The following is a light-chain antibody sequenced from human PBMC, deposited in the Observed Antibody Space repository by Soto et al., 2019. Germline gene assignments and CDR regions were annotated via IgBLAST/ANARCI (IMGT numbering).Light chain of an antibody. CDR1: QSISNS. Sequence: DLQMTQSPSSLSASLGDRIAITCRASQSISNSLNWYQQRSGKPPKLLMYSASSLQSDVPSRFSGSGSGTDFTLTISSLQPEDFAIYYCQQSYSPPYTFGQGTKLQIK. CDR2: SAS. CDR3: QQSYSPPYT. J-gene: IGKJ2*01. V-gene: IGKV1-39*01.